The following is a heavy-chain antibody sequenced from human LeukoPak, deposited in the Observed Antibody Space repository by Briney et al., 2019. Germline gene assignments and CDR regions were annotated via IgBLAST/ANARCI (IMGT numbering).Heavy chain of an antibody. CDR1: GCTFSSYA. CDR2: ISSSSSTI. V-gene: IGHV3-48*02. Sequence: WGSLRLSCAASGCTFSSYAISWGCHAPRKGLEWVSYISSSSSTIYYSDSVKGRFTISRDNAKNSLYLQMNSLRDEDTAVSYCARGSGDGYHYYFDYWGQGTLVTVSS. D-gene: IGHD5-24*01. J-gene: IGHJ4*02. CDR3: ARGSGDGYHYYFDY.